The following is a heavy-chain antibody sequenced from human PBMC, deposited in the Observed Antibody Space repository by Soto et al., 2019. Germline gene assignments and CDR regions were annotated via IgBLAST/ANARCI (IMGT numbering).Heavy chain of an antibody. J-gene: IGHJ4*02. CDR2: ISYSGSNT. D-gene: IGHD3-10*01. V-gene: IGHV3-30-3*01. Sequence: QVHLVASGGGMVQPGRSLRLACTASGFTFRSYAMHWVRQAPGKGLEWVVVISYSGSNTYYADSVKGRFSISRDISNNTLYLQMNSLRSEDTAVYYCARAPGGSTETFDSWGQGTLVTVSS. CDR3: ARAPGGSTETFDS. CDR1: GFTFRSYA.